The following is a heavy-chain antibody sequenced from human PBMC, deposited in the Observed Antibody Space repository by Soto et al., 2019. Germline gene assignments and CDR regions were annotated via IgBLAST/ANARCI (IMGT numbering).Heavy chain of an antibody. CDR1: GFTFSSYG. J-gene: IGHJ4*02. D-gene: IGHD1-1*01. V-gene: IGHV3-30*03. CDR3: ARSLVRNARFDY. Sequence: GGSLRLSCAASGFTFSSYGMHWVHQAPGKGLEWVAVISYDGSNKYYADSVKGRFTISRDNAKNSLYLQMNSLRDEDTAVYYCARSLVRNARFDYWGQGTLVTVSS. CDR2: ISYDGSNK.